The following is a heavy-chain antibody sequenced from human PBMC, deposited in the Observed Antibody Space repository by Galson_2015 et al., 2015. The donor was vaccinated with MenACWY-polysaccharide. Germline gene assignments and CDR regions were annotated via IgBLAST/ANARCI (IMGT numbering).Heavy chain of an antibody. V-gene: IGHV3-11*01. CDR2: ISGTSSTI. Sequence: SLRLSCAAPGFSFRDYYMSWIRQAQGKGLEWVSYISGTSSTIHYSDSVEGQFTIPRDNARNSLFLEMNSLRVEDTAVYFCARFYDFWSGYYVDYWGQGTVVTVSS. J-gene: IGHJ4*02. D-gene: IGHD3-3*01. CDR1: GFSFRDYY. CDR3: ARFYDFWSGYYVDY.